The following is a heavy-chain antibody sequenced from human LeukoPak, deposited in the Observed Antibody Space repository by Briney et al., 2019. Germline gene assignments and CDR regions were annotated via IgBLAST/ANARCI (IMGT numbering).Heavy chain of an antibody. CDR2: ISHSENT. Sequence: SETLSLTCAVPGGSTSSRSWWSWVRQAPGKGLEWIGEISHSENTNYNPSLKSRVTTSIDRSNNQFSLNLTSVTAADTAVYYCARSDYIWGSYRVYDYWGQGTLVTVSS. D-gene: IGHD3-16*02. CDR3: ARSDYIWGSYRVYDY. CDR1: GGSTSSRSW. V-gene: IGHV4-4*02. J-gene: IGHJ4*02.